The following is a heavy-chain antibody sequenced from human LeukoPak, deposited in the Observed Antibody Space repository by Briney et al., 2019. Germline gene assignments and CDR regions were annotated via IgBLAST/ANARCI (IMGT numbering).Heavy chain of an antibody. CDR3: ARGISDFWSGYYTDYYFDY. Sequence: ASVKVSCKASGYSFTGYYMHWVRQAPGQGLEWMGWISAYNGNTNYAQKLQGRVTMTTDTSTSTAYMELRSLRSDDTAVYYCARGISDFWSGYYTDYYFDYWGQGTLVTVSS. CDR1: GYSFTGYY. J-gene: IGHJ4*02. D-gene: IGHD3-3*01. V-gene: IGHV1-18*04. CDR2: ISAYNGNT.